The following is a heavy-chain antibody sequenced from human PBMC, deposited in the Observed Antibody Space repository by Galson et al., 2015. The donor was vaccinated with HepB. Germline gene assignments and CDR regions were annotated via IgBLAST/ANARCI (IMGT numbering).Heavy chain of an antibody. V-gene: IGHV3-23*01. D-gene: IGHD3-10*01. CDR2: ISGSGGST. CDR3: AKDDRVGELSFVMPGPFDY. CDR1: GFTFSSYA. J-gene: IGHJ4*02. Sequence: SLRLSCAASGFTFSSYAMSWVRQAPGKGLEWVSAISGSGGSTYYADSVKGRFTISRDNSKNTLCLQMNSLRAEDTAVYYCAKDDRVGELSFVMPGPFDYWGQGTLVTVSS.